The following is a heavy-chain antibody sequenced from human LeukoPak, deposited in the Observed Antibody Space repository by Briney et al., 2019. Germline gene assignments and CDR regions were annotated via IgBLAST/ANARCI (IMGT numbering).Heavy chain of an antibody. J-gene: IGHJ6*02. CDR2: IYYSGST. CDR1: GGSISSYY. Sequence: SETLSLTCTVSGGSISSYYWSWLRQPPGKGLEWIGYIYYSGSTNYNPSLKSRVTISVDTSKNQFSLKLSSVTAADTAVYYCARRSYYYYGMDVWGQGTTVTVSS. V-gene: IGHV4-59*08. CDR3: ARRSYYYYGMDV.